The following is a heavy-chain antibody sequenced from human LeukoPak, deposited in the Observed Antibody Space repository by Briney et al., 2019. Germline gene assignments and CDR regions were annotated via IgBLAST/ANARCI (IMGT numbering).Heavy chain of an antibody. J-gene: IGHJ4*02. CDR2: INYSGTT. CDR3: ARLRDGRWLLEY. CDR1: GGSISSSGYY. Sequence: SETLSLTCTASGGSISSSGYYWGWIRQPPGKGLEWIASINYSGTTYYNPSLKSRVTISEDRSKNLFSLKLSSVTAADMAVYYCARLRDGRWLLEYWGQGTLVTVSS. V-gene: IGHV4-39*01. D-gene: IGHD5-24*01.